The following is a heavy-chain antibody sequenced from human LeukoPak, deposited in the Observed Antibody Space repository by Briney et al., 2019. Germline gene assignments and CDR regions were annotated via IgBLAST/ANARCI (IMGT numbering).Heavy chain of an antibody. CDR2: INPNSGGT. CDR1: GYTFTGYY. V-gene: IGHV1-2*02. Sequence: ASVKVSCKASGYTFTGYYMHWVRQAPGQGLEWMGWINPNSGGTNYAQKFQGRVTMTRDTSISTAYMELSRLRSDDTAVYYCARRYSSSWETETPHAVDYCGQGTLVTVSS. D-gene: IGHD6-13*01. CDR3: ARRYSSSWETETPHAVDY. J-gene: IGHJ4*02.